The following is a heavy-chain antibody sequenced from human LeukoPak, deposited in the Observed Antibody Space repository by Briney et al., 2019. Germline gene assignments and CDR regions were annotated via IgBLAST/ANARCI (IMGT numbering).Heavy chain of an antibody. J-gene: IGHJ5*02. D-gene: IGHD4-17*01. CDR1: GGSISPYY. CDR3: ARARAVTRNWFDP. Sequence: SETLSLTCTVSGGSISPYYWAWFRQPPGQGLKYIGDIYHTGTTSYSPSLQSRVTISVDTSKNQFSLKLSSVTAADTAVYCARARAVTRNWFDPWGQGTLVTVSS. V-gene: IGHV4-59*01. CDR2: IYHTGTT.